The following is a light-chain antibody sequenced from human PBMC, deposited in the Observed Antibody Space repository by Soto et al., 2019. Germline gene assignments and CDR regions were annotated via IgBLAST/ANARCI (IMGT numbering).Light chain of an antibody. CDR3: QQRSNWPIT. CDR2: GAS. J-gene: IGKJ5*01. V-gene: IGKV3D-20*02. CDR1: QSVSSN. Sequence: IMLTQSPGTLSLSPGERATLSCRASQSVSSNLAWYQQKPGQAPRLLISGASVRASGVPVRISGRGSGTDFTLTISRLEPEDFALYYCQQRSNWPITFGQGTRLEI.